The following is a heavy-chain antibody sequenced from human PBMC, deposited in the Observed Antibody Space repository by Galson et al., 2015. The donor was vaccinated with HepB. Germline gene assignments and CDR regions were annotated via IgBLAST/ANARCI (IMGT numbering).Heavy chain of an antibody. Sequence: SVKVSCKASGGTFSSYAISWVRQAPGQGLEWMGGIIPIFGTANYAQKFQGRVTITADESTSTACMELSSLRSEDTAVYYCARVGSGSYFAYYFDYWGQGTLDTVSS. D-gene: IGHD1-26*01. CDR2: IIPIFGTA. J-gene: IGHJ4*02. V-gene: IGHV1-69*13. CDR1: GGTFSSYA. CDR3: ARVGSGSYFAYYFDY.